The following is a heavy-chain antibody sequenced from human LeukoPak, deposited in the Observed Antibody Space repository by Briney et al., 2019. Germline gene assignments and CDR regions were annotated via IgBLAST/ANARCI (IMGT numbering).Heavy chain of an antibody. CDR2: ISSSSSYI. V-gene: IGHV3-21*01. D-gene: IGHD4-23*01. J-gene: IGHJ3*02. CDR1: GFTVSSNY. CDR3: ARCIEPAVTGFGDAFDI. Sequence: PGGSLRLSCAASGFTVSSNYMSWVRQAPGKGLEWVSSISSSSSYIYYADSVKGRFTISRDNAKNSLYLQMNSLRAEDTAVYYGARCIEPAVTGFGDAFDIWGQGTMVTVSS.